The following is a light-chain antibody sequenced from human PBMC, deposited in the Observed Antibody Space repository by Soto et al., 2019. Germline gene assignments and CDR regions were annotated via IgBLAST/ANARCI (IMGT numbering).Light chain of an antibody. CDR2: GVN. Sequence: QSALTQPAPVSGSPGQSITISCTGTTSDIGSYDLVSWYRQHPGEAPSLLIYGVNKRPSGVSNRFSGSKSGNTAYLTISGLQAEDEAHYWCYAYGLSNTFAFGGGTKVTVL. CDR1: TSDIGSYDL. CDR3: YAYGLSNTFA. V-gene: IGLV2-23*02. J-gene: IGLJ2*01.